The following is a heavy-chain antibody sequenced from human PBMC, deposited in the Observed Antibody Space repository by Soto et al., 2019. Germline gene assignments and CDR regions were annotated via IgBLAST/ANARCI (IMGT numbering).Heavy chain of an antibody. V-gene: IGHV4-39*01. CDR1: GGSITSSSHF. CDR2: IYFTGNT. J-gene: IGHJ5*01. D-gene: IGHD3-16*02. CDR3: AGRTFTMAAASYRRSNWFGP. Sequence: SETLSLTCTASGGSITSSSHFWGWVRQPPGKGLEWIGTIYFTGNTYYTPSLKSRLTMSIDTSKNEFSLRLNSVTAADTAVYYCAGRTFTMAAASYRRSNWFGPWGPGXLVTVYS.